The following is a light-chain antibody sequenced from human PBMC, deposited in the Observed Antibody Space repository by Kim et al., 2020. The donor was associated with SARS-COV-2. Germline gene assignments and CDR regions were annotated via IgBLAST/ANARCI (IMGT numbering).Light chain of an antibody. CDR3: QAWDSSTANVV. Sequence: SYELPQPPSVSVSPGQTASITCSGDKLGDKYACWYQQKPGQSPVLVIYQDSKRPSGIPERFSGSNSGNTATLTISGTQAMDEADYYCQAWDSSTANVVFG. CDR2: QDS. CDR1: KLGDKY. J-gene: IGLJ2*01. V-gene: IGLV3-1*01.